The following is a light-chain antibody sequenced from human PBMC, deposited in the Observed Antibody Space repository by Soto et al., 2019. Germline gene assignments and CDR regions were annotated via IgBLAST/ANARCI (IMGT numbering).Light chain of an antibody. V-gene: IGKV4-1*01. J-gene: IGKJ4*01. CDR1: QSVLYSSNNKNY. CDR2: WAS. CDR3: QQYYSTPLT. Sequence: DIVMTQSPDSLAVSLGERATINCKSSQSVLYSSNNKNYLAWYQQKPGQPPKLLIYWASTRKSGVPDRFSGSWSGTDFTLTISSLQAEDVAVYYCQQYYSTPLTFGGGTKVEIK.